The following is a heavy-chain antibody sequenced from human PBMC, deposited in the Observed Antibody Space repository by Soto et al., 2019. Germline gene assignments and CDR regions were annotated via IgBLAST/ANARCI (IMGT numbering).Heavy chain of an antibody. Sequence: ASVKFSCKASGYTFTGYYMHWVRQAPGQGLEWMGWINPNSGGTNYAQKFQGRVTMTRDTSISTAYMELSRLRSDDTAVYYCARDSFYGDYDYYYYGMDVWGQGTTVTVSS. CDR2: INPNSGGT. D-gene: IGHD4-17*01. V-gene: IGHV1-2*02. CDR3: ARDSFYGDYDYYYYGMDV. CDR1: GYTFTGYY. J-gene: IGHJ6*02.